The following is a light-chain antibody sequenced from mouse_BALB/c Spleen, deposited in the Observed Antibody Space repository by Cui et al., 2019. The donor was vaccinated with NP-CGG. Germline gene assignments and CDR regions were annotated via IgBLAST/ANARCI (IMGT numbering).Light chain of an antibody. Sequence: AAVTRTSALTTSPGETVTLTCRSSTGAVTTSNYANWVQEKPDHLFTGLIGGTNNRAPGVPARFSGSLIGDKAALTITGAQTEDEAIYFCALWYSNHWVFGGGTKLTVL. CDR1: TGAVTTSNY. CDR3: ALWYSNHWV. V-gene: IGLV1*01. CDR2: GTN. J-gene: IGLJ1*01.